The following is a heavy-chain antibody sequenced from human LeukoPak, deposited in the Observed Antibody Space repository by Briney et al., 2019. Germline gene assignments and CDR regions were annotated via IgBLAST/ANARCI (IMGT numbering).Heavy chain of an antibody. V-gene: IGHV4-39*01. J-gene: IGHJ5*01. CDR3: ARHGEYQLGSRVWFDP. D-gene: IGHD2-2*01. Sequence: SETLSLTCTVSGGSVSSSSYYWVWIRQPPGKGLEWIGSIYDSGSTYYHPSLNCRVTISVDTSKTQFSLKLSSVTATGTAVYYCARHGEYQLGSRVWFDPWGQGTLVTVSS. CDR2: IYDSGST. CDR1: GGSVSSSSYY.